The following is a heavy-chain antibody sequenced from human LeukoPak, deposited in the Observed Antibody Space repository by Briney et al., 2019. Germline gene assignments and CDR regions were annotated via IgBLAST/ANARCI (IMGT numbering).Heavy chain of an antibody. Sequence: PGRSLRLSCAASGFTFRGYGMHWVRQAPGKGLEWVAVISYDGNNKYYVDFVKGRFTISRDNSKNTLYLQMNSLRAEDTAVYYCAKEGTRGYSYGYRGSFDYVDYWGQGTRVTVSS. V-gene: IGHV3-30*18. J-gene: IGHJ4*02. D-gene: IGHD5-18*01. CDR3: AKEGTRGYSYGYRGSFDYVDY. CDR2: ISYDGNNK. CDR1: GFTFRGYG.